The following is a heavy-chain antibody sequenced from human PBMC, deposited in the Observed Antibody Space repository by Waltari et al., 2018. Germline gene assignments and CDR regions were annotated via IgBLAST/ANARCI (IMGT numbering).Heavy chain of an antibody. D-gene: IGHD2-15*01. CDR2: INHSGST. CDR1: GGSFSGYY. CDR3: ARGVKCSGGSCYSTLRWFDP. V-gene: IGHV4-34*01. Sequence: QVQLQQWGAGLLKPSETLSLTCAVYGGSFSGYYWSWIRQPPGTGLEWIGEINHSGSTNYNPSLKSRVTISVDTSKNQFSLKLSSVTAADTAVYYCARGVKCSGGSCYSTLRWFDPWGQGTLVTVSS. J-gene: IGHJ5*02.